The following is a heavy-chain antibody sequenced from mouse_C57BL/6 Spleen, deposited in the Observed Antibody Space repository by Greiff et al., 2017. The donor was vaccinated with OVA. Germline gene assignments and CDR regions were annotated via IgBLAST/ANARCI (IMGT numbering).Heavy chain of an antibody. Sequence: QVQLKQPGTELVKPGASVKLSCKASGYTFTSYWMHWVKQRPGQGLEWIGNINPSNGGTNYNEKFKSKATLTVDKSSSTAYMKLISLTSEDSAVYYCASLLRTRYFDVWGTGTTVTVSS. J-gene: IGHJ1*03. CDR3: ASLLRTRYFDV. D-gene: IGHD1-2*01. V-gene: IGHV1-53*01. CDR2: INPSNGGT. CDR1: GYTFTSYW.